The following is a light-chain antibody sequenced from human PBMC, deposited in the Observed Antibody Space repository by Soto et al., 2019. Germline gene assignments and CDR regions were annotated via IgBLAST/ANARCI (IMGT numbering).Light chain of an antibody. CDR1: QDISNF. Sequence: DIQMTQSPSFLSASVGDRVTITCRASQDISNFLAWYQQKPGRVPKLLIYAASTLQSGVPSRFSGSGSGTDFTLTISGLQPEDVATYFCQKYNSAPLTFGGGTKVDIK. CDR3: QKYNSAPLT. V-gene: IGKV1-27*01. CDR2: AAS. J-gene: IGKJ4*01.